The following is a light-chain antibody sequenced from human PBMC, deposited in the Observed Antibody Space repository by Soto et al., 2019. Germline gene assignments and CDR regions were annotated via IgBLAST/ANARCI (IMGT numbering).Light chain of an antibody. CDR1: QGLSSY. J-gene: IGKJ5*01. V-gene: IGKV1-9*01. Sequence: DIQLTQSPSFLSASVGDRVTITCRASQGLSSYLAWYPQKPGQAPNLLIYAASTLQSGVPSRFSGSGSGTEFTLTISSLQPEDFATYYCQHLNGYPITFGQGTRLEI. CDR2: AAS. CDR3: QHLNGYPIT.